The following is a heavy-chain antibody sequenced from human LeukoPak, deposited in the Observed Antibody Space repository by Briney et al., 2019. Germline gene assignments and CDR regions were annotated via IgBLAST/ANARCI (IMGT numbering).Heavy chain of an antibody. V-gene: IGHV1-2*02. CDR1: GYTFTGYY. Sequence: ASVKVSCKASGYTFTGYYMHWVRQAPGQGLEWMGWINPNSGGTNYAQKFQGRVTMTRDTSISTAYMELSRLRSDDTAVYYCARVSRFDILTGYRDAFDIWGQGTMVTVSS. CDR3: ARVSRFDILTGYRDAFDI. J-gene: IGHJ3*02. D-gene: IGHD3-9*01. CDR2: INPNSGGT.